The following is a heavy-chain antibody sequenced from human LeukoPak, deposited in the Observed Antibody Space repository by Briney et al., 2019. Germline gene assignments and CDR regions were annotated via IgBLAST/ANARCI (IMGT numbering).Heavy chain of an antibody. D-gene: IGHD3/OR15-3a*01. CDR2: MSYDGSNK. J-gene: IGHJ4*02. V-gene: IGHV3-30-3*01. CDR3: ARDRTAASWSGSFDY. Sequence: GGSLRLSCAASGFTFSNYAMHWVRQAPGKGLGWWAVMSYDGSNKYYADSVKGRFTISRDNSKDTLYLQMSSLRTEDTAVYYCARDRTAASWSGSFDYWGQGTLVTVSS. CDR1: GFTFSNYA.